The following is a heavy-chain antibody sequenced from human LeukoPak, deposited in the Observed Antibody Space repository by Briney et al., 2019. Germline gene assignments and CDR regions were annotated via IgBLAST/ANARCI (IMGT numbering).Heavy chain of an antibody. J-gene: IGHJ4*02. CDR3: TRDHFGSGYFDY. Sequence: PGGSLTLSCVTSGFMFRNYSMNWVRQAPGKGLEWLTCISGSGRHIFSADALKGRFTVSRDNANSTLSLQLDHLTAADTAVYFCTRDHFGSGYFDYWGRGTLVIVS. V-gene: IGHV3-21*01. D-gene: IGHD3-10*01. CDR1: GFMFRNYS. CDR2: ISGSGRHI.